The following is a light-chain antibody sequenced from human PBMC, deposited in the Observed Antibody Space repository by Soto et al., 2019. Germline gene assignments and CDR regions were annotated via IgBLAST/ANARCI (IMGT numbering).Light chain of an antibody. Sequence: DIQMTQSPSSLSASVGDRVTITCRASQDISNYLAWFQQKPGKAPKSLIFAASSLQSGVPSRFRGSGSGTDFVFTSSSLLPEDFASYYCQHYNGYPQTFGQVTRLEMK. CDR2: AAS. V-gene: IGKV1-16*01. CDR1: QDISNY. CDR3: QHYNGYPQT. J-gene: IGKJ5*01.